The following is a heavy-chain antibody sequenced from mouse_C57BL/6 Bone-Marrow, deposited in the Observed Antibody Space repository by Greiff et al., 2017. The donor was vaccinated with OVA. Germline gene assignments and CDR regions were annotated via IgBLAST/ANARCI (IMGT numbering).Heavy chain of an antibody. D-gene: IGHD1-1*01. CDR3: ARDSFTTVVNCDY. CDR1: GYTFTSYW. J-gene: IGHJ2*01. V-gene: IGHV1-72*01. CDR2: IDPNSGGT. Sequence: QVQLQQPGAELVKPGASVKLSCKASGYTFTSYWMHWVKQRPGRGLEWIGRIDPNSGGTKYNEKFKSKATLTVDKPSSKTNMQLSSVKSEDSAIYNCARDSFTTVVNCDYWGQGTTLTVSS.